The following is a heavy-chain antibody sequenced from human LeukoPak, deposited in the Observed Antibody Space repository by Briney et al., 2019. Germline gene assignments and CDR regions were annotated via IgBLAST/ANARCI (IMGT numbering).Heavy chain of an antibody. CDR2: INPSGGST. CDR3: AREVVPAAIFQNWFDP. J-gene: IGHJ5*02. CDR1: GYTFTSYY. V-gene: IGHV1-46*01. D-gene: IGHD2-2*01. Sequence: ASVKVSCKASGYTFTSYYMHWVRQAPGQGLEWMGIINPSGGSTSYAQKFQGRVTMTRDTSTSTVYMELSSLRSEDTAVYYCAREVVPAAIFQNWFDPWGQGTLVTVSS.